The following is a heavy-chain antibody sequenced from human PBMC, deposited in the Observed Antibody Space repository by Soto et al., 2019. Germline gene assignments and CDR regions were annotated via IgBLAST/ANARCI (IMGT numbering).Heavy chain of an antibody. J-gene: IGHJ4*01. V-gene: IGHV3-23*01. D-gene: IGHD3-10*01. Sequence: EVQLLESGGGLVQPGGSLRLSCAASGFTFNNYAMPWVRQAPGKGLEWVSAISGGGDTTSYADSVKGRFTVSRDGSKNTLNMQMRHLRAEDTALYYCEKGRGGSGSLTPRVDFWGQGTLVSVSS. CDR2: ISGGGDTT. CDR3: EKGRGGSGSLTPRVDF. CDR1: GFTFNNYA.